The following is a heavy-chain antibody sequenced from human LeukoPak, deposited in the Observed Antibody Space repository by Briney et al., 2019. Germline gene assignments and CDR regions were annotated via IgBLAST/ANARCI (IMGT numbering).Heavy chain of an antibody. V-gene: IGHV4-34*01. CDR3: ARYSYGSRNFDY. D-gene: IGHD5-18*01. CDR1: GGSFSGYY. Sequence: SETRSLTCAVYGGSFSGYYWSWIRQPPGKGLEWIGEINHSGSTNYNPSLKTRVTISVDTSKNQFSLKLSSVTAADTAVYYCARYSYGSRNFDYWGQGTPVTVSS. CDR2: INHSGST. J-gene: IGHJ4*02.